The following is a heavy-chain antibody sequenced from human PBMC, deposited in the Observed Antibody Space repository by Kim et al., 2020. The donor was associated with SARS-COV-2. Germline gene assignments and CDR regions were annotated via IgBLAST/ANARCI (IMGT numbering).Heavy chain of an antibody. D-gene: IGHD3-10*01. J-gene: IGHJ4*02. CDR2: INHSGST. CDR1: GGSFSGYY. Sequence: SETLSLTCAVYGGSFSGYYWSWIRQPPGKGLEWIGEINHSGSTNYNPSLKSRVTISVDTSKNQFSLKLSSVTAADTAVYYCARGWGYYGSGTTDYFDYWGQGTLVTVSS. V-gene: IGHV4-34*01. CDR3: ARGWGYYGSGTTDYFDY.